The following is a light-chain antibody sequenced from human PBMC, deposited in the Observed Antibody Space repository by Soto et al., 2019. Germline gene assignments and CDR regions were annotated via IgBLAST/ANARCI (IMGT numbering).Light chain of an antibody. Sequence: QSALTQPASVSGSPGQSVTISCTGTSSNLGGYNYVSWYQYHPGKATKLMIYDVSNRPSGISNRFSGSKSGNTASLTISGLQAEDEADYYCSSFTISRNTVVFGGGTKLTVL. CDR1: SSNLGGYNY. CDR2: DVS. J-gene: IGLJ2*01. V-gene: IGLV2-14*01. CDR3: SSFTISRNTVV.